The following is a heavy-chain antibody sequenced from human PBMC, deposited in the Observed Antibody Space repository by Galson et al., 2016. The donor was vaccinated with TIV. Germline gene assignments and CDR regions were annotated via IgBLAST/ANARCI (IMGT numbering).Heavy chain of an antibody. V-gene: IGHV1-3*01. D-gene: IGHD2-21*01. CDR3: ARPPYCGGDCYKYDY. J-gene: IGHJ4*02. Sequence: SVKVSCKASGYTFTHHPIHWVRQAPGQRLEWMGWINAGNGNIKYSQKFQGRGTITRDTSANTVYMELTSLRSEDTAVYYCARPPYCGGDCYKYDYWGPGTLVTVSS. CDR2: INAGNGNI. CDR1: GYTFTHHP.